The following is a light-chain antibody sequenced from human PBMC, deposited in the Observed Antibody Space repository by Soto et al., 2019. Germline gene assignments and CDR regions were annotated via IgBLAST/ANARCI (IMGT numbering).Light chain of an antibody. CDR1: QSISSY. V-gene: IGKV1-39*01. CDR2: AAS. Sequence: DIQMTQSPSSLSASVGDRVTITCRASQSISSYLNWYQQKPGKAPKLIIYAASSLQSGVPSRFSGSGSGTDFTLTISSLQPEDFATYYSQQSYSTPWTFGQGTKVEIK. J-gene: IGKJ1*01. CDR3: QQSYSTPWT.